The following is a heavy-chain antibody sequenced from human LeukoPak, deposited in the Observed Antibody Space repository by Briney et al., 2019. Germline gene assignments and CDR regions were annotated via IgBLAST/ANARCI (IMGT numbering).Heavy chain of an antibody. V-gene: IGHV4-39*07. J-gene: IGHJ4*02. CDR2: IYYRGST. Sequence: SATLSLTCTVSGGSISSSNYYWGWIRQSPGKGLEWIGSIYYRGSTYYNPSLKSRVTISVDRSKNQFSLKLSSVTAADTAVYYCARVFRYIAAAGTYFDYWGQGTLVTVSS. D-gene: IGHD6-13*01. CDR1: GGSISSSNYY. CDR3: ARVFRYIAAAGTYFDY.